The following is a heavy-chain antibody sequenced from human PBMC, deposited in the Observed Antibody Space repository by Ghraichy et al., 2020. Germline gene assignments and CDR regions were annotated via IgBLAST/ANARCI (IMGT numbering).Heavy chain of an antibody. CDR1: GGSISSGGYS. CDR3: ARRYCSGGSCYSGWYFDL. Sequence: SETLSLTCAVSGGSISSGGYSWSWIRQPPGKGLEWIGYIYHSGSTYYNPSLKSRVTISVDRSKNQFSLKLSSVTAADTAVYYCARRYCSGGSCYSGWYFDLWGRGTLVTVSS. CDR2: IYHSGST. D-gene: IGHD2-15*01. V-gene: IGHV4-30-2*01. J-gene: IGHJ2*01.